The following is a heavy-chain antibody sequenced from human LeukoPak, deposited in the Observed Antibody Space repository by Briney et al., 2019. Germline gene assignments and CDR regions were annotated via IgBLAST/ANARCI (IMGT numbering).Heavy chain of an antibody. D-gene: IGHD3-10*01. V-gene: IGHV3-53*01. CDR3: ARYDGGSGPFDY. J-gene: IGHJ4*02. Sequence: GGSLRLSCAASGFTFSSFAMSWVRQAPGKGLEWVSVLYSGGNTYYADCVKGRFTISRDNSKNTLYLQMNSLRAEDTAVYYCARYDGGSGPFDYWGQGTLVTVSS. CDR2: LYSGGNT. CDR1: GFTFSSFA.